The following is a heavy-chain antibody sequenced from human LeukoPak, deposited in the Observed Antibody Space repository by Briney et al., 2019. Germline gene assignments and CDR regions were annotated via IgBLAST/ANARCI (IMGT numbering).Heavy chain of an antibody. CDR1: GFTFSRYG. D-gene: IGHD6-13*01. CDR2: ICYDGSNK. Sequence: GGSLRLSCAASGFTFSRYGMHWLRQAPGTGLEWVAVICYDGSNKGYTDSVRGRFTISRDNSENMLYLQMNSLRVEDTAVYYCAREHTIAATGTHWFDPWGQGTLVTVSS. J-gene: IGHJ5*02. CDR3: AREHTIAATGTHWFDP. V-gene: IGHV3-33*01.